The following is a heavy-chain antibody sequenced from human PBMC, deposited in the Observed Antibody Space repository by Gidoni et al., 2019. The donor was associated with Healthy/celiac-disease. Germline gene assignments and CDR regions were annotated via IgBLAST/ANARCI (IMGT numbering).Heavy chain of an antibody. D-gene: IGHD4-17*01. J-gene: IGHJ3*02. Sequence: EVQLVESGGGLVQPGGSLRLSCAASGFPVSSNYMSWVRQAPGKGLEWVSVIYSGGSTYYADSVKGRFTISRDNSKNTLYLQMNSLRAEDTAVYYCARSNYDDYNAFDIWGQGTMVTVSS. CDR3: ARSNYDDYNAFDI. CDR2: IYSGGST. V-gene: IGHV3-66*02. CDR1: GFPVSSNY.